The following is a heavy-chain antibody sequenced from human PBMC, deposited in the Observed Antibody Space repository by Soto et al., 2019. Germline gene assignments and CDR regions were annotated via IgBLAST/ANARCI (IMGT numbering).Heavy chain of an antibody. D-gene: IGHD4-4*01. V-gene: IGHV3-30-3*01. CDR3: ARPLWRDDYNGGYFDL. J-gene: IGHJ2*01. Sequence: QVQLVESGGGVVQPGRSLRLSCAASGFTFSSYAMHWVRQAPGKGLEWVAVISYDGSNKYYADSVKGRFTISRDNSKNTRYLQMTSLRTEDTAVYYCARPLWRDDYNGGYFDLWGRGTLVTVSS. CDR1: GFTFSSYA. CDR2: ISYDGSNK.